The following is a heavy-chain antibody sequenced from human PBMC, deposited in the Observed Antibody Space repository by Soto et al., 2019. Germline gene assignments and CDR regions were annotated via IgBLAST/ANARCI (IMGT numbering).Heavy chain of an antibody. Sequence: SETLSLTCTVSGGSISSSSYYWGWIRQPPGKGLEWIGSIYYSGSTYYNPSLKSRVTISVDTSKNHFSLKLSSVTAADTALFYCARHASYYDILTGYPYFDYWGQGTLVTVSS. V-gene: IGHV4-39*01. CDR3: ARHASYYDILTGYPYFDY. J-gene: IGHJ4*02. CDR2: IYYSGST. D-gene: IGHD3-9*01. CDR1: GGSISSSSYY.